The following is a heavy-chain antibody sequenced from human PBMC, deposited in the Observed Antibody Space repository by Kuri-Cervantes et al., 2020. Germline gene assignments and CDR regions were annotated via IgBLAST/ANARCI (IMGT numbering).Heavy chain of an antibody. Sequence: GGSLRLSCAASGFTVSSNYMSWVRQAPGKGLEWVSVIYSGGSTYYADSVKGRFTISRDKSKNTLYLQMNSLRAEDTAVYYCAKGEVVTAIPMFFDYWGQGTLVTVSS. D-gene: IGHD2-21*02. CDR3: AKGEVVTAIPMFFDY. V-gene: IGHV3-53*01. CDR1: GFTVSSNY. J-gene: IGHJ4*02. CDR2: IYSGGST.